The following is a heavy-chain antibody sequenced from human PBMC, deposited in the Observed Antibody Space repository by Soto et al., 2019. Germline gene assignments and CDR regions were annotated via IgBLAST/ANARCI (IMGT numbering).Heavy chain of an antibody. Sequence: EVQLVQSGAEVKKPGESLKISCKGSGYSFTSYWIGWVRQMPGKGLEWMGIIYPGDSDTRYSPSFQGQVTISADKSISTAYLQWSSLKASDTAMYYCARHGSSPERPALYNWFDPWGQGTLVTVSS. D-gene: IGHD1-1*01. CDR2: IYPGDSDT. V-gene: IGHV5-51*01. J-gene: IGHJ5*02. CDR1: GYSFTSYW. CDR3: ARHGSSPERPALYNWFDP.